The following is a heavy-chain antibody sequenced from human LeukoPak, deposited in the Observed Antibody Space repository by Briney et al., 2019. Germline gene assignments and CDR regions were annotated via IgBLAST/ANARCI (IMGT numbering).Heavy chain of an antibody. CDR1: RFTFSAYS. Sequence: PGGSLRLSCAASRFTFSAYSMTWVRQAPGKGLEWVSAISGSGGNTYYADSVKGRFTISRDNSKNTLYLQMNSLRAEDTAVYYCATPDNWNDRYFQHWGQGTLVTVSS. CDR2: ISGSGGNT. V-gene: IGHV3-23*01. D-gene: IGHD1-1*01. CDR3: ATPDNWNDRYFQH. J-gene: IGHJ1*01.